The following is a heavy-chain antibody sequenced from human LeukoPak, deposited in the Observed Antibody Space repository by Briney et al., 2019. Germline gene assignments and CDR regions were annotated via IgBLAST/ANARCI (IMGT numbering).Heavy chain of an antibody. CDR1: GYTLTELS. CDR2: FDPEDGET. Sequence: ASVKVSCKVSGYTLTELSMHWVRQAPGKGLEWMGGFDPEDGETIYAQKFQVRVTMTEDTSTDTAYMELSSLRSEDTAVYYCATAGGITSGWFDPWGQGTLVTVSS. J-gene: IGHJ5*02. V-gene: IGHV1-24*01. D-gene: IGHD3-10*01. CDR3: ATAGGITSGWFDP.